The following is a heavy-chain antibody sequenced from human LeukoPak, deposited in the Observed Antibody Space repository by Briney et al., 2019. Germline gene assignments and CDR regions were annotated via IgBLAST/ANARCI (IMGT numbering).Heavy chain of an antibody. J-gene: IGHJ4*02. CDR2: IYHSGST. Sequence: SETLFLTCAVSGGSISSGGYSWSWIRQPPGKGLEWIGYIYHSGSTYYNPSLKSRVTISVDRSKNQFSLKLSSVTAADTAVYYCARVAHRAPDYWGQGTLVTVSS. CDR1: GGSISSGGYS. V-gene: IGHV4-30-2*01. D-gene: IGHD5-12*01. CDR3: ARVAHRAPDY.